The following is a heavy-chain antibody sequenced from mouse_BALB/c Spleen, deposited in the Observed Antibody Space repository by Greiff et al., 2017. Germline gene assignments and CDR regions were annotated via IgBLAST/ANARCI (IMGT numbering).Heavy chain of an antibody. V-gene: IGHV1-9*01. J-gene: IGHJ2*01. CDR3: ARDGNYGGNYFDY. D-gene: IGHD2-1*01. CDR1: GYTFSSYW. Sequence: VMLVESGAELMKPGASVKISCKATGYTFSSYWIEWVKQRPGHGLEWIGEILPGSGSTNYNEKFKGKATFTADTSSNTAYMQLSSLTSEDSAVYYCARDGNYGGNYFDYWGQGTTLTVSS. CDR2: ILPGSGST.